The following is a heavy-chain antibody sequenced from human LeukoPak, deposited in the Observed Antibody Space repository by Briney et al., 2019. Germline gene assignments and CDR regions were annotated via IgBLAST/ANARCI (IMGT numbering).Heavy chain of an antibody. J-gene: IGHJ6*03. CDR3: ARGQRAHVEWSNYMDV. V-gene: IGHV3-30*03. D-gene: IGHD1-26*01. CDR1: GFAFSSYG. CDR2: ISYDGSNK. Sequence: GGSLRLSCAASGFAFSSYGMHWVRQAPGKGLEWVAVISYDGSNKFFAESVKGRFTIFRDNSKNTLYLQMNSLRAEDTAVYYCARGQRAHVEWSNYMDVWGKGTTVTVSS.